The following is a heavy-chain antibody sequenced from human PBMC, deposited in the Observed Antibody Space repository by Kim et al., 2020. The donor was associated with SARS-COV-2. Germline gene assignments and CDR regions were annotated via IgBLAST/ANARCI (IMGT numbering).Heavy chain of an antibody. D-gene: IGHD3-10*01. CDR3: AKQAASLWFGAFPWVFDY. CDR1: GFTFSSYA. J-gene: IGHJ4*02. Sequence: GGSLRLSCAASGFTFSSYAMSWVRQAPGKGLEWVSAISGSGGSTYYADSVKGRFTISRDNSKNTLYLQMNSLRAEDTAVYYCAKQAASLWFGAFPWVFDYWGQGTLVTVSS. CDR2: ISGSGGST. V-gene: IGHV3-23*01.